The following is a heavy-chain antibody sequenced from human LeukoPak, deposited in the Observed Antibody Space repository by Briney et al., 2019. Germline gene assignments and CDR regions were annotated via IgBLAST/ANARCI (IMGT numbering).Heavy chain of an antibody. CDR2: ISAYNGNT. V-gene: IGHV1-18*01. CDR3: AREVLRYFDWLSHFDY. CDR1: GYTFTSYG. Sequence: GASVKVSCKASGYTFTSYGISWVRQAPGQGLEWMGWISAYNGNTNYAQKLQGRVTMTTDTSTSTAYMELRSLRSDDTAVYYCAREVLRYFDWLSHFDYWGQGTLVTVSS. J-gene: IGHJ4*02. D-gene: IGHD3-9*01.